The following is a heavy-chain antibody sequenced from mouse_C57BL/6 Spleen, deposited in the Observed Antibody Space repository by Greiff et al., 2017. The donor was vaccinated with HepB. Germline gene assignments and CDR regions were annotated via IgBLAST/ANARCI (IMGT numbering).Heavy chain of an antibody. D-gene: IGHD2-2*01. J-gene: IGHJ3*01. CDR2: IRNKANNHAT. Sequence: EVQRVESGGGLVQPGGSMKLSCAASGFTFSDAWMDWVRQSPEKGLEWVAEIRNKANNHATYYAESVKGRFTISRDDSKSSVYLQMNSLRAEDTGIYYCTRLVTTRAWFAYWGQGTLVTVSA. V-gene: IGHV6-6*01. CDR1: GFTFSDAW. CDR3: TRLVTTRAWFAY.